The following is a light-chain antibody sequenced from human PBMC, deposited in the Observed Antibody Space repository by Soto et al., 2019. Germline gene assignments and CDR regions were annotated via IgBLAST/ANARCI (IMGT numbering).Light chain of an antibody. CDR2: KAS. Sequence: DIQMTQSPSTLSASVGDRVTITCRASQSISSWLAWYQQKPGKAPNLLIYKASSLESGVPSRFRGSGSGTEFTLTISSLQPDDFATYYCQQYHTFWTFGQGTKVEIK. CDR1: QSISSW. V-gene: IGKV1-5*03. CDR3: QQYHTFWT. J-gene: IGKJ1*01.